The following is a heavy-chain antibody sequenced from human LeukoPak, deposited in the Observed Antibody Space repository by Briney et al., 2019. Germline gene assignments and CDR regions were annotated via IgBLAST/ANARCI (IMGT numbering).Heavy chain of an antibody. CDR1: GFTFSSYA. Sequence: GSLRLSCAASGFTFSSYAMHWVRQAPGKGLEWVAVTSYDGSNKYYADSVKGRFTISRDNSKNTLYLQMNSLRAEDTAVYYCARGTPSSSGWLYYGMDVWGQGTTVTVSS. V-gene: IGHV3-30-3*01. CDR2: TSYDGSNK. D-gene: IGHD6-19*01. J-gene: IGHJ6*02. CDR3: ARGTPSSSGWLYYGMDV.